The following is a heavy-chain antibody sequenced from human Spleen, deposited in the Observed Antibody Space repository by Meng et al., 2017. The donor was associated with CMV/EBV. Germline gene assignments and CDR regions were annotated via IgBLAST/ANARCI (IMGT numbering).Heavy chain of an antibody. CDR2: IVNSGST. D-gene: IGHD2-2*01. J-gene: IGHJ5*02. V-gene: IGHV4-31*02. Sequence: SGGSINDDAYSWNWIRQRPGKGLEWIGYIVNSGSTYYNPSLKSRVTMSLDTSKNQFSLKLSSVTAADTAMYFCAREYHLLSRWVDPWGQGTLVTVSS. CDR1: GGSINDDAYS. CDR3: AREYHLLSRWVDP.